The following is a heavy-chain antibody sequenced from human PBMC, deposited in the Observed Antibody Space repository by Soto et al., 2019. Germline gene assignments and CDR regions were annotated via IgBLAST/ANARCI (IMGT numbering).Heavy chain of an antibody. D-gene: IGHD3-10*01. J-gene: IGHJ4*02. CDR2: ISYDGSNK. CDR3: AKGRYYYGSGSKRGYFDY. V-gene: IGHV3-30*18. Sequence: QVQLVESGGGVVQPGRSLRLSCAASGFTFSSYGMHWVRQAPGKGLEWVAVISYDGSNKYYADSVKGRFTISRDNSKNTLYLQMNSLRAEDTAVYYCAKGRYYYGSGSKRGYFDYWGQGTLVTVSS. CDR1: GFTFSSYG.